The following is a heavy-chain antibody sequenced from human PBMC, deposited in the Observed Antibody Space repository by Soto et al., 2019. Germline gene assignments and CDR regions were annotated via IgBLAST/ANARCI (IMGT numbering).Heavy chain of an antibody. J-gene: IGHJ1*01. CDR1: GFRFSGFG. CDR2: ISFDASEK. D-gene: IGHD5-12*01. CDR3: ARDLGGYVHLWDKSNY. V-gene: IGHV3-30*04. Sequence: QVQLVESGGGVVQPGASLTLSCAASGFRFSGFGMHWVRPAPGKGLEWVAVISFDASEKFYVDSVKGRFSISRDDSHSKVFLQMSSLRREDTGVYYCARDLGGYVHLWDKSNYWGQGTLVNVS.